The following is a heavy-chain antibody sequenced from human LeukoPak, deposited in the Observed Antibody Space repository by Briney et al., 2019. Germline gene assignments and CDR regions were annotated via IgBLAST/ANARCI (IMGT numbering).Heavy chain of an antibody. Sequence: GGSLRLSCAASGFTFSSYSMNWVRQAPGKGLEWVSSISDSSRYIFYADSVKGRFTISRDNAKNSLYLQMNSLRAEDTAVYYCAREGYCSHTTCYYFDYWGLGTLVTVSS. V-gene: IGHV3-21*01. CDR2: ISDSSRYI. D-gene: IGHD2/OR15-2a*01. CDR3: AREGYCSHTTCYYFDY. J-gene: IGHJ4*02. CDR1: GFTFSSYS.